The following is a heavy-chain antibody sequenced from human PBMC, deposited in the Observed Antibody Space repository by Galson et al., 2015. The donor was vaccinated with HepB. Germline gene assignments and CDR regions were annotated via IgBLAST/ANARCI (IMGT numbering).Heavy chain of an antibody. Sequence: ALRLSCAASGFPFSSHLLSWGPQAPGDGVEWGANIKQNGSEKYFVGPVKGPLTIPRDNAKNSLYLQVNSLRAEDTAVYYCARGGCSSTNCYTRLFGWLDPWGQGTLVTVSS. J-gene: IGHJ5*02. CDR2: IKQNGSEK. V-gene: IGHV3-7*01. CDR3: ARGGCSSTNCYTRLFGWLDP. CDR1: GFPFSSHL. D-gene: IGHD2-2*02.